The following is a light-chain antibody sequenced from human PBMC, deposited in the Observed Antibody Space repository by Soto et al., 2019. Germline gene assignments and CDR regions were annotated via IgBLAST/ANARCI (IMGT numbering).Light chain of an antibody. J-gene: IGKJ1*01. CDR3: QQYNSYSWT. CDR2: KAS. CDR1: QSISSW. Sequence: DIQMTQSPSTLSASVGDRVTITCRASQSISSWFAWYQQKPGKAPNLLIYKASTLESGVPSSFSSSGSGTEFTLTLNSLQPDDFATYYCQQYNSYSWTFGQGTKVDIK. V-gene: IGKV1-5*03.